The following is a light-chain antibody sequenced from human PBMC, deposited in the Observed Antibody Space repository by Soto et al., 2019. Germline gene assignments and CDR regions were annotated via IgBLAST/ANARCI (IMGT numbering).Light chain of an antibody. J-gene: IGLJ2*01. CDR1: KVGSKS. CDR2: DDS. CDR3: HVCDSSNDHPV. Sequence: VLTQPPSVSVAPGQTARITCGGSKVGSKSVHWYQQKPDQAPVMVVYDDSDRPSGLPERFSGANSGNTATLTISRVEAGDEADYYFHVCDSSNDHPVFGGGTKRTVL. V-gene: IGLV3-21*02.